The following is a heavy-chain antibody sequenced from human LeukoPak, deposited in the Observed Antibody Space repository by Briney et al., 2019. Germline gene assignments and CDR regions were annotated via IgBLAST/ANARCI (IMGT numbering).Heavy chain of an antibody. V-gene: IGHV3-7*03. CDR1: RFTPRRDW. CDR3: ARGRRDCNTGYAFDI. D-gene: IGHD5-24*01. CDR2: RYKDGSEI. J-gene: IGHJ3*02. Sequence: GGSLRLSCAPSRFTPRRDWMNWGREAPGKGGEGGANRYKDGSEINYVDSVKGRFITTRDNAKTSLYLQMNSMRAEDAAVYYCARGRRDCNTGYAFDIWGQGTMVTVSS.